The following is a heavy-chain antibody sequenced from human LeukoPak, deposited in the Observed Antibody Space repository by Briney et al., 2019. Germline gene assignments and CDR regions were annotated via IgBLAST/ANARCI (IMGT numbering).Heavy chain of an antibody. CDR3: ATTAPRALPNHCGGDCYSFFY. CDR2: FDPEDGET. CDR1: GYTLTELS. V-gene: IGHV1-24*01. Sequence: EASVKVSCKVSGYTLTELSMHWVRQAPGKGLEWMGGFDPEDGETIYAQKFQGRVTMTEDTSTDTAYMELSSLRSEDTAVYYCATTAPRALPNHCGGDCYSFFYWGQGTLVTVSS. J-gene: IGHJ4*02. D-gene: IGHD2-21*02.